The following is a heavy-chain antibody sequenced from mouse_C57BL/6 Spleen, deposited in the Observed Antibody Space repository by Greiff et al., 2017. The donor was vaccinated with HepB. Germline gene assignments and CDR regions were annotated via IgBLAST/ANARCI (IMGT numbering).Heavy chain of an antibody. CDR1: GFNIKDYY. CDR2: IDPEDGET. Sequence: EVQLQQSGAELVKPGASVKLSCTASGFNIKDYYMHWVKQRTEQGLEWIGRIDPEDGETEYAPKFQGKATITAETSSNTAYLQLSSLTSEDTAVYYCARDDGLFDYWGQGTTLTVSS. J-gene: IGHJ2*01. CDR3: ARDDGLFDY. D-gene: IGHD2-3*01. V-gene: IGHV14-2*01.